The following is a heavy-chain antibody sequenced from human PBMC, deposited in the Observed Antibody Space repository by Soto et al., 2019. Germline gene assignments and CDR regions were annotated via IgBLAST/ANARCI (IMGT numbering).Heavy chain of an antibody. CDR3: AKDGSAAAGFGSDV. CDR1: GGTFSSYA. Sequence: QVQLVQSGAEVKKPGSSVKVSCKASGGTFSSYAMSWVRQAPGQGLEWMGGIIPIFGTPIYAQKFQGRVAITADESTGTAYRELRSLRSDDTAVFYCAKDGSAAAGFGSDVWGQGTTVTVSS. J-gene: IGHJ6*02. D-gene: IGHD6-13*01. V-gene: IGHV1-69*12. CDR2: IIPIFGTP.